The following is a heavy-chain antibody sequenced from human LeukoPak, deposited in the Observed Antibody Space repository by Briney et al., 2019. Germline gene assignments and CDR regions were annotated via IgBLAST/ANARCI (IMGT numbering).Heavy chain of an antibody. V-gene: IGHV4-59*13. CDR1: GPAFRRYY. CDR3: AGGGYCSNSSGFAPLFDW. D-gene: IGHD2-2*01. J-gene: IGHJ4*02. CDR2: FHYSGGT. Sequence: SETLTLPCTVSGPAFRRYYWSWIRRPPGKALEWIGYFHYSGGTKYNAPLKSRVPLSLDTFQKQFSPRLRSVTAADTALYFCAGGGYCSNSSGFAPLFDWWGQGTLVTVSS.